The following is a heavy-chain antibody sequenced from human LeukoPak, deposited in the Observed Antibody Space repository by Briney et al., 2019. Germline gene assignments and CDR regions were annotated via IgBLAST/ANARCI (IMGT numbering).Heavy chain of an antibody. CDR2: ISGSGGST. J-gene: IGHJ4*02. Sequence: GGSLRLSCAASGFTFSSYAMSWVRQAPGKGLEWVSAISGSGGSTYYGDSVKGRFTISRDNSKNTLYLQMNSLRAEDTAVYYCAKGGYYDSSGPFNPYYFDYWGQGTLVTVSS. CDR1: GFTFSSYA. D-gene: IGHD3-22*01. CDR3: AKGGYYDSSGPFNPYYFDY. V-gene: IGHV3-23*01.